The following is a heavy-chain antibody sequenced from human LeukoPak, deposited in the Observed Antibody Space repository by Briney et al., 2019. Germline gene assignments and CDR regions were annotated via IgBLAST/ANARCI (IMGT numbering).Heavy chain of an antibody. V-gene: IGHV3-23*01. J-gene: IGHJ4*02. CDR2: IGARGHDT. CDR3: AKTLTGYCTSTSCPFLDY. CDR1: GFSFSSYA. Sequence: PGGSLRLSCEASGFSFSSYAMTWVRQAPGKGLEWVSSIGARGHDTYSADSVKGRFTISRDNSKDTLYLQMNSLRAGDTAVYYCAKTLTGYCTSTSCPFLDYWGQGTLVTVSS. D-gene: IGHD2-2*01.